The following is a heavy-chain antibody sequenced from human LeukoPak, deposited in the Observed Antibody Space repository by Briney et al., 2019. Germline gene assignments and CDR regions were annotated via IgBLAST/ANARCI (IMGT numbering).Heavy chain of an antibody. D-gene: IGHD6-19*01. CDR1: GFTFSSYG. CDR3: AINGGSSGWQLDY. V-gene: IGHV3-30*03. J-gene: IGHJ4*02. CDR2: ISYDGSNK. Sequence: PGGSLRLSCAASGFTFSSYGIHWVRQAPGKGLEWVAVISYDGSNKYYADSVKGRFTIFRDNSKNTLYLQMNSLRAEGTAVYYCAINGGSSGWQLDYWGQGTLVTVSS.